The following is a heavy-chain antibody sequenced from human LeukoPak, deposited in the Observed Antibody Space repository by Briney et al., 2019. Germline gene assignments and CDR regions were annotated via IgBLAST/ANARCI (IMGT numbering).Heavy chain of an antibody. D-gene: IGHD2-15*01. V-gene: IGHV4-34*01. J-gene: IGHJ3*02. CDR3: ARGTSGGGNDI. CDR2: INHSGST. CDR1: GGSFSGYY. Sequence: SETLSLTCAVYGGSFSGYYWSWIRQPPGKGLEWIGEINHSGSTNYNPSLRSRVTISVDTSKNQFSLKLSSVTAADTAVYYCARGTSGGGNDIWGQGTMVTVSS.